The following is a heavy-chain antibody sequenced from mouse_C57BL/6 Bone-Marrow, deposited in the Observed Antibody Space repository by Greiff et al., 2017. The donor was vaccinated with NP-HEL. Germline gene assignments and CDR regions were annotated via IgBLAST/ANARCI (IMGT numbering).Heavy chain of an antibody. D-gene: IGHD1-1*01. Sequence: VQLQQSGAELVRPGASVTLSCTASGFTITDYYMHWVKQRPEQGLVWIGRFDPEDGDTEYAPSFKGKATMTADTSSNTAYLQLSSLTSEDTAVKYCSTSTGNYWYFDDWGTGTTVTVSS. J-gene: IGHJ1*03. CDR2: FDPEDGDT. CDR3: STSTGNYWYFDD. V-gene: IGHV14-1*01. CDR1: GFTITDYY.